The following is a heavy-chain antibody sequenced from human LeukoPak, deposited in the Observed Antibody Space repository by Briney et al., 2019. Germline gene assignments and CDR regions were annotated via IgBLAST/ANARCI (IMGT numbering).Heavy chain of an antibody. Sequence: GGSLRLSCAASGFSVRSNYISWVRQAPGKGQEWVSMIYSDGSIFHADSVKGRFTMSRDNSRNTLDLQMNSLRVEDTAVYFCARDRRRLRGMNGDGDAFDIWGQGTMVTVSS. V-gene: IGHV3-53*01. J-gene: IGHJ3*02. CDR3: ARDRRRLRGMNGDGDAFDI. CDR2: IYSDGSI. D-gene: IGHD1-1*01. CDR1: GFSVRSNY.